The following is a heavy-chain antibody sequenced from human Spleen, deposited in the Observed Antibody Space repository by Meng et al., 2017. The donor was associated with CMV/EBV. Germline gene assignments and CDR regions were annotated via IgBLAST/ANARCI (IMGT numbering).Heavy chain of an antibody. J-gene: IGHJ4*02. D-gene: IGHD3-22*01. CDR1: GWSFSGYY. Sequence: QVQLQQWGAGLLKPSETLSLTCAVYGWSFSGYYWSWIRQPPGKGLEWIGEINHSGSTNYNPSLKSRVTISVDTSKNQFSLKLSSVTAADTAVYYCARGPYYDSSGYSLTWTPLDYWGQGTLVTVAS. CDR2: INHSGST. V-gene: IGHV4-34*01. CDR3: ARGPYYDSSGYSLTWTPLDY.